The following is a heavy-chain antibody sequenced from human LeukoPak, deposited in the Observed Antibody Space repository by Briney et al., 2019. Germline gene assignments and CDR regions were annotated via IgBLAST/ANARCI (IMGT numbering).Heavy chain of an antibody. J-gene: IGHJ4*02. CDR1: GFTFSSYC. Sequence: PGGSLRLSCAASGFTFSSYCMHWVRQAPGKGLVWVSRVNADGSGPGYADSVKGRFTISRDNAKNTLYLQMNSLRAEDTAVYYCAKDGGGITMIVVVPLLEFDYWGQGTLVTVSS. D-gene: IGHD3-22*01. V-gene: IGHV3-74*01. CDR3: AKDGGGITMIVVVPLLEFDY. CDR2: VNADGSGP.